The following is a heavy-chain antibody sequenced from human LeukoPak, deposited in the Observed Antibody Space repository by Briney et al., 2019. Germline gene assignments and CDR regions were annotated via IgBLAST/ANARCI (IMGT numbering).Heavy chain of an antibody. CDR1: GFTFSSYW. CDR2: IKQDGSEK. D-gene: IGHD3-22*01. J-gene: IGHJ4*02. CDR3: ARGQFRGYSDY. Sequence: GGSLRLSCAASGFTFSSYWMSWVRQAPEKGLEWVANIKQDGSEKYYVDSVKGRFTISRDNAKNSLYLQLNSLRAEDTAVYYCARGQFRGYSDYWGQGTLVTVSS. V-gene: IGHV3-7*04.